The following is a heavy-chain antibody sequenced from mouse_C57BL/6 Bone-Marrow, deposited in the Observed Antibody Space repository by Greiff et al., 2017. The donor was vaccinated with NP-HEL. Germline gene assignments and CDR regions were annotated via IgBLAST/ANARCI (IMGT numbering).Heavy chain of an antibody. D-gene: IGHD2-3*01. V-gene: IGHV3-6*01. CDR1: GYSITSGYY. CDR2: ISYDGSN. CDR3: ARDRGGYYYYFDY. J-gene: IGHJ2*01. Sequence: EVKLQESGPGLVKPSQSLSLTCSVTGYSITSGYYWNWIRQFPGNKLEWMGYISYDGSNNYNPSLKNPISITRDTSKNQFFLKLNSVTTEDTATYYCARDRGGYYYYFDYWGQGTTLTVSS.